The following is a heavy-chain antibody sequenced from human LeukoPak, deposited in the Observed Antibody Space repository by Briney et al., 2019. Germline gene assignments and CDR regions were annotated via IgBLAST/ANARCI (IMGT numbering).Heavy chain of an antibody. D-gene: IGHD5-12*01. Sequence: GGSLRLSCAASGITLNSYGMCWVRQAPGKGLEWAAFIRYDGSNKHYADSVKGRFTISRDNSKNTLYLQMNSLRAEDTAVYYCAKFAGDYDYVSPFDCWGQGTLVTVSS. J-gene: IGHJ4*02. CDR2: IRYDGSNK. CDR1: GITLNSYG. V-gene: IGHV3-30*02. CDR3: AKFAGDYDYVSPFDC.